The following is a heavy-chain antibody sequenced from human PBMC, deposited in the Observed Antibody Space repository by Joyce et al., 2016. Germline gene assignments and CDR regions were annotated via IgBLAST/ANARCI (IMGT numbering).Heavy chain of an antibody. Sequence: QVQLVQSGAEVKKPGASVRVSCKASGYTFISYYVLWVRQAPGQGLEWIGIINTGAGTTSYAQKFQDRVTMTRDTSTSTFYMELSSLRSDDTAVYYCARDGRPGLGNYFDYWGQGALVTVSS. J-gene: IGHJ4*02. D-gene: IGHD1-26*01. CDR1: GYTFISYY. V-gene: IGHV1-46*01. CDR2: INTGAGTT. CDR3: ARDGRPGLGNYFDY.